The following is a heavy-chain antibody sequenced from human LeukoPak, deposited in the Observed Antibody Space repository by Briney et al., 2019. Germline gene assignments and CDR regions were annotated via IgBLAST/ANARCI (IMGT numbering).Heavy chain of an antibody. J-gene: IGHJ4*02. CDR3: ASRIAAAGGVDY. Sequence: SETLSLTCGVSGASINSGGYSWSWIRQPPGKGLEWTGHISHSGSTYYNPSLKSRVTISVDRSKNQFSLKLTSVTAADTAVYYCASRIAAAGGVDYWGQGTLVTVSS. CDR2: ISHSGST. CDR1: GASINSGGYS. D-gene: IGHD6-13*01. V-gene: IGHV4-30-2*01.